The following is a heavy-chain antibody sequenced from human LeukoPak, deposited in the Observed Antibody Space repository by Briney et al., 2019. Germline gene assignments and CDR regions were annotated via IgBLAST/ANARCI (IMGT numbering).Heavy chain of an antibody. CDR1: GFTFSSYW. CDR3: ARWERGYSYGEIYYYYMDV. J-gene: IGHJ6*03. D-gene: IGHD5-18*01. Sequence: PGGSLRLSCAASGFTFSSYWMSWVRQAPGKGLEWVANIKQDGSEKYYVDSVKGRFTISRDNAKNSLYLQMSSLRAEDTAVYYCARWERGYSYGEIYYYYMDVWGKGTTVTVSS. V-gene: IGHV3-7*01. CDR2: IKQDGSEK.